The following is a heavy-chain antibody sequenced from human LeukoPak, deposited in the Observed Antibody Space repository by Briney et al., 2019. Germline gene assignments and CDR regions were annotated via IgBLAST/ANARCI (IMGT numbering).Heavy chain of an antibody. CDR3: ARGSTSQANYYFDY. CDR1: GYSISNDYY. V-gene: IGHV4-38-2*02. CDR2: IYHRGST. D-gene: IGHD2-2*01. Sequence: SETLSLTCTVSGYSISNDYYWGWIRQPPGKGLEWVGSIYHRGSTYYNPSLRSRVTISVDTSKNQFSLKLSSVTAADTAVYYCARGSTSQANYYFDYWGQGTLVTVSS. J-gene: IGHJ4*02.